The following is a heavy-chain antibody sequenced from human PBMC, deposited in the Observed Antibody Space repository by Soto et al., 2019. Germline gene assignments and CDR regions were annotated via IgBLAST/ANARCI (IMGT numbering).Heavy chain of an antibody. CDR3: ARWYYDFWSGYLTNWFDP. V-gene: IGHV4-30-4*01. CDR2: IYYSGST. D-gene: IGHD3-3*01. CDR1: GCSIRSGDYY. J-gene: IGHJ5*02. Sequence: QVQLQESGPGLVKPSQTLSLTCTVSGCSIRSGDYYWSWIRQPPGKGLEWIGYIYYSGSTYYNPYLKSRVTISVDTSKNQFSLKLSSVTAADTAVYYCARWYYDFWSGYLTNWFDPWGQGTLVTVSS.